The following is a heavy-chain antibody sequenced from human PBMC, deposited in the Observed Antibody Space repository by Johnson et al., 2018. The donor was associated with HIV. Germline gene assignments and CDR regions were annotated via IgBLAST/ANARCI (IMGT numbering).Heavy chain of an antibody. D-gene: IGHD2-21*01. J-gene: IGHJ3*02. V-gene: IGHV3-74*03. CDR2: IYNDGSRT. CDR1: GFAFRTYW. Sequence: VLLVESGGGLVKPGGSLRLSCAASGFAFRTYWMVWVRQVPGKRPVWVARIYNDGSRTTYADSVRGRFTISRDNAKYTVDLQMNSLRAEDTAVYYCARVPEGDDDAFDIWGQGTMVTVSS. CDR3: ARVPEGDDDAFDI.